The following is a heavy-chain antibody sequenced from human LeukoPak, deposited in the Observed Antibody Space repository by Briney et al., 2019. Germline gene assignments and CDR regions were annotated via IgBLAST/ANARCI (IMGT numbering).Heavy chain of an antibody. CDR2: IHHSGST. CDR3: ARGGPHYLARLDPFDF. J-gene: IGHJ4*02. D-gene: IGHD6-25*01. V-gene: IGHV4-34*01. Sequence: SETLSLTCAVYGGSFSGYYGTWIRQPPGKGLEWIGEIHHSGSTNYNPSLKSRVTISVDTSKNQFSLKLSSVTAADTAVYYCARGGPHYLARLDPFDFWGQGTLVTVSS. CDR1: GGSFSGYY.